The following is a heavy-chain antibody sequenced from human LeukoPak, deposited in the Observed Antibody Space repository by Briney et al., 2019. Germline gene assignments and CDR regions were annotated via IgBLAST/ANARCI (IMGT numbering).Heavy chain of an antibody. CDR3: ARGSLSGSGSYGLDWFDP. CDR2: IYYSGST. D-gene: IGHD3-10*01. CDR1: GGSISSYY. J-gene: IGHJ5*02. V-gene: IGHV4-59*01. Sequence: SETLSLTCTVSGGSISSYYWSWIRQPPGKGLEWIGYIYYSGSTNYNPSLKSRVTISLDTSKNQFSLKLSSVTAADAAVYYCARGSLSGSGSYGLDWFDPWGQGTLVTVSS.